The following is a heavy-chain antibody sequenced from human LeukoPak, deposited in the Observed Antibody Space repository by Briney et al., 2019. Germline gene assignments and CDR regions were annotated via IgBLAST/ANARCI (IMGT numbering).Heavy chain of an antibody. Sequence: PGGSLRLSCAASGFTFSSYAMSWVRQAPGKGLEWVAVISYDGSNKYYADSVKGRFTISRDNSKNTLYLQMNSLRAEDTAVYYCAKGPGDISRDYYYYMDVRGKGTTVTVSS. CDR1: GFTFSSYA. CDR3: AKGPGDISRDYYYYMDV. J-gene: IGHJ6*03. D-gene: IGHD7-27*01. CDR2: ISYDGSNK. V-gene: IGHV3-30*18.